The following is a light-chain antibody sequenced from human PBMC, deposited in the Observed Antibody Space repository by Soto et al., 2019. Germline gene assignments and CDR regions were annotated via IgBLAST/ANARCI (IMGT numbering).Light chain of an antibody. CDR2: EVS. V-gene: IGLV2-14*01. CDR3: TSFTSSSTQV. J-gene: IGLJ1*01. CDR1: SGDVDAFDY. Sequence: QSALTQPASVSGSPGQSITISCTGTSGDVDAFDYVSWYQQHPGKAPKLMIFEVSDRPSGVSDRFSGSKSGSTASLTISGLQAEHEADYFCTSFTSSSTQVFGTGTKLTVL.